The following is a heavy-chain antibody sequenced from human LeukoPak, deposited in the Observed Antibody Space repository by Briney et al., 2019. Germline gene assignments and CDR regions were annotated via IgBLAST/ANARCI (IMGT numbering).Heavy chain of an antibody. CDR2: ISYSGTT. Sequence: SETLSLTCSVSGGSISTYFWSWIRQSPGKGLEWIGYISYSGTTHYNPSLKSRVTISVDTSKNQFSLKLSSVTAADTAVYYCARGPRPTYYYYYMDVWGKGTTVTISS. D-gene: IGHD6-6*01. V-gene: IGHV4-59*01. J-gene: IGHJ6*03. CDR3: ARGPRPTYYYYYMDV. CDR1: GGSISTYF.